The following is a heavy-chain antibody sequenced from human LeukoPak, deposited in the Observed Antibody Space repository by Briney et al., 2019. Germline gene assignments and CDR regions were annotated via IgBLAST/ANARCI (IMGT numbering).Heavy chain of an antibody. V-gene: IGHV3-21*01. CDR1: GFTFSSYR. J-gene: IGHJ6*03. CDR3: ARATDFCSGSGRHYMDV. CDR2: ISSSSSYI. D-gene: IGHD3-3*01. Sequence: GGSLRLSCAASGFTFSSYRMNWVRQAPGKGLEWVSSISSSSSYIYYADSVKGRFTISRDNAKKSLYLQMNSLRAEDTAVYYCARATDFCSGSGRHYMDVWGKGTTFTFSS.